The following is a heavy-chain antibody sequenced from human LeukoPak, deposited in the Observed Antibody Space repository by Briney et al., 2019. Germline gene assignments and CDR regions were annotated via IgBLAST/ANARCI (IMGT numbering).Heavy chain of an antibody. CDR3: ARLPRRGYSSSWYNFDP. CDR2: INHSGST. V-gene: IGHV4-34*01. CDR1: GGSFSGYY. J-gene: IGHJ5*02. Sequence: SETLSLTCAVYGGSFSGYYWSWIRQPPGKGLEWIGEINHSGSTNYNPSLKSRVTISVDTSKNQFSLKLSSVTAADTAVYYCARLPRRGYSSSWYNFDPWGQGTLVTVSS. D-gene: IGHD6-13*01.